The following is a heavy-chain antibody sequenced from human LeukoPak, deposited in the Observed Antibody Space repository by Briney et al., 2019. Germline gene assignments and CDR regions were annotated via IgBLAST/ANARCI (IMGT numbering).Heavy chain of an antibody. Sequence: GGSLRLSCAASGFTFDDYAMHWVRQAPGKGLEWVSLSSGDGGSTYYADSVKGRFTISRDNSKNSLYLQMNSLRTEDTALYYCAKEEGCSGGSCYSEWGWFDPWGQGTLVTVSS. CDR2: SSGDGGST. CDR3: AKEEGCSGGSCYSEWGWFDP. D-gene: IGHD2-15*01. V-gene: IGHV3-43*02. CDR1: GFTFDDYA. J-gene: IGHJ5*02.